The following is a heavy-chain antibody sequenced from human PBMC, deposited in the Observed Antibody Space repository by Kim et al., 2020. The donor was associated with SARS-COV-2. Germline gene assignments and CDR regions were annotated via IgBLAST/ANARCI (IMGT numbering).Heavy chain of an antibody. CDR2: IYTNTGNP. Sequence: ASVKVSCKASGYTFTSYAMNWVRQAPGQGLEWMGWIYTNTGNPTYAQGFIGRFVFALDTSVSTAYLQISSLKADDTAVSYCALICPRPTVDTELLWYYYGKDVWGQGTTVTVSS. CDR1: GYTFTSYA. CDR3: ALICPRPTVDTELLWYYYGKDV. V-gene: IGHV7-4-1*02. J-gene: IGHJ6*02. D-gene: IGHD5-18*01.